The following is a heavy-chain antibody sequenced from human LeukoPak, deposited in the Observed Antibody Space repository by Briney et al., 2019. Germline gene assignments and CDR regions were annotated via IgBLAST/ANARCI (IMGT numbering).Heavy chain of an antibody. CDR1: GFTFSSYS. V-gene: IGHV3-48*01. CDR3: AKDEGQQQLEYYFDY. D-gene: IGHD6-13*01. CDR2: ISSSSSTI. Sequence: GGSLRLSCAASGFTFSSYSMNWVRQAPGKGLEWVSYISSSSSTIYYADSVKGRFTISRDNAKNSLYLQMNSLRAEDTAVYYCAKDEGQQQLEYYFDYWGQGTLVTVSS. J-gene: IGHJ4*02.